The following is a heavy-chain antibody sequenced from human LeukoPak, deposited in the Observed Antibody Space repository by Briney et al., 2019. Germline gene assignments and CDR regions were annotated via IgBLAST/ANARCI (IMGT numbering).Heavy chain of an antibody. V-gene: IGHV3-20*04. CDR3: AGRRVLDASFDY. CDR1: GFTFDDYG. J-gene: IGHJ4*02. Sequence: GGSLRLSCAASGFTFDDYGMSWVRQAPGKGLEWVSGINWNGGSTGYADSVKGRFTISRDNSKNTLFLQMNRLRAEDTAVYYCAGRRVLDASFDYWGQGTLVTVSS. D-gene: IGHD3-16*01. CDR2: INWNGGST.